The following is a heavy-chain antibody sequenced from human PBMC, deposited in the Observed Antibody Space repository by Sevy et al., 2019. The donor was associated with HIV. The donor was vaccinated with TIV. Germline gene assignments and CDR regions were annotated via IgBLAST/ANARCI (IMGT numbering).Heavy chain of an antibody. Sequence: GGSLRLSCAASGFTFSSYAMSWVRQAPGKGLEWVSAISGSGGSTYYADSVKGRFTISRDNSKNTLYLQMNSLRAEDTAVYFCARDRYYDASGYYYYYYGMDVWGQGTTVTVSS. D-gene: IGHD3-22*01. CDR1: GFTFSSYA. CDR2: ISGSGGST. CDR3: ARDRYYDASGYYYYYYGMDV. J-gene: IGHJ6*02. V-gene: IGHV3-23*01.